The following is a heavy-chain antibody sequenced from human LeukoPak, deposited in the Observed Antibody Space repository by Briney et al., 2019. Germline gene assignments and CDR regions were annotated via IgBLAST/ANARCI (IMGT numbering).Heavy chain of an antibody. V-gene: IGHV1-18*01. Sequence: GASVKVSCKASGYTFTSYGISWVRQAPGQGLEWMGWISAYNGNTNYAQKLQGRVTMTTDTSTSTAYMELRSLRSDDTAVYYCARVKSGVEQQLVLRTMIVAPDYGMDVWGQGTTVTVSS. J-gene: IGHJ6*02. CDR1: GYTFTSYG. D-gene: IGHD6-13*01. CDR3: ARVKSGVEQQLVLRTMIVAPDYGMDV. CDR2: ISAYNGNT.